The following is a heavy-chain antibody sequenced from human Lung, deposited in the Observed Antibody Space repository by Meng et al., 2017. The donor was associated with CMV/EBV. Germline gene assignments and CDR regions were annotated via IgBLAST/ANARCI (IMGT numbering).Heavy chain of an antibody. V-gene: IGHV1-2*02. D-gene: IGHD1-14*01. CDR1: GYSFTGYY. J-gene: IGHJ3*02. CDR3: ARVLPDNAFDI. CDR2: INPNSGGT. Sequence: ASVKVSCKAFGYSFTGYYMHWVRQAPGQGLEWMGWINPNSGGTKYAEKFQGRVTMTRDWSISTAYLEVNRLTSDDTAVYYCARVLPDNAFDIWGPGTMVTVSS.